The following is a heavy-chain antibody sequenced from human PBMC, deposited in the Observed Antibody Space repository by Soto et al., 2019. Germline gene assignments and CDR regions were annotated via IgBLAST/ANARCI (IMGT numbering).Heavy chain of an antibody. J-gene: IGHJ5*02. D-gene: IGHD1-26*01. V-gene: IGHV1-69*13. CDR3: ARFSGSYPGTRFDP. Sequence: SVKVSCKASGGTLSSYAISWVRQAPGQGLEWMGGIIPIFGTANYAQKFQGRVTITADESTSTAYMELSSLRSEDTAVYYCARFSGSYPGTRFDPWGQGTLVTVSS. CDR1: GGTLSSYA. CDR2: IIPIFGTA.